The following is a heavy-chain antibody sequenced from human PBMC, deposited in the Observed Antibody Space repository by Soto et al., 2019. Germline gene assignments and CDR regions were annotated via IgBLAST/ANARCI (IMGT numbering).Heavy chain of an antibody. CDR3: ARDKITGLFDY. CDR2: INHSGST. D-gene: IGHD2-8*02. CDR1: GGCCSGDS. V-gene: IGHV4-34*01. J-gene: IGHJ4*02. Sequence: SETPSITCAVYGGCCSGDSWTWIRQPPGTGLEWIGEINHSGSTNYNPSLKSRVTISVDTSKNQFSLKLTSVTAADTAVYYCARDKITGLFDYWGQGTLVT.